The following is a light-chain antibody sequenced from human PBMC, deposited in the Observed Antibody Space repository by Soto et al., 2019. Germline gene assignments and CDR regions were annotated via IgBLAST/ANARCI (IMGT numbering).Light chain of an antibody. V-gene: IGLV1-47*01. Sequence: QSVLTQPPSASGTPGQRVTISCSGSSSNIGSNYVSWYQQLPGTAPKLLIYRNIARPPGVPDRFSGSKSGTSASLAISGLRAEDEADYYCEAWDDSLSGPVFGGGTQLTVL. CDR1: SSNIGSNY. J-gene: IGLJ7*01. CDR2: RNI. CDR3: EAWDDSLSGPV.